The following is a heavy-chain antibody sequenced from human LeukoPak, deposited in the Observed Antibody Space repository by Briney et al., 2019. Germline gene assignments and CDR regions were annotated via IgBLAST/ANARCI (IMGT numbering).Heavy chain of an antibody. J-gene: IGHJ4*02. CDR1: GFTFSSYG. D-gene: IGHD6-19*01. Sequence: PGRSLRLSCAASGFTFSSYGMHWVRQAPGKGLEWVAVIWYDGSNKYYADSVKGRFTISRDNSKNTLYLQMNSLRAEDTAVYYCARDADLFSSGWFPPDSWGQGTLVTVSS. CDR2: IWYDGSNK. CDR3: ARDADLFSSGWFPPDS. V-gene: IGHV3-33*01.